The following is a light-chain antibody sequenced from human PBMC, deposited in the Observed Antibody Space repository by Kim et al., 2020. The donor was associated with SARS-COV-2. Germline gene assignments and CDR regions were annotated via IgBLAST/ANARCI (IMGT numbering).Light chain of an antibody. Sequence: SASVGDRVTITCRASQSISSWLAWYQQKPGKAPKLLIYVASSLESGVPSRFSGSGSGTEFTLTISSLQPDDFATYYCQQYNSYWTFGQGTKVEIK. CDR3: QQYNSYWT. CDR2: VAS. V-gene: IGKV1-5*01. CDR1: QSISSW. J-gene: IGKJ1*01.